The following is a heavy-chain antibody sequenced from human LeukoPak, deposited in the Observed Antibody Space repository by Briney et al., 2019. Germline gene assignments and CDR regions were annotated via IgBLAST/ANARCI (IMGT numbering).Heavy chain of an antibody. CDR2: ITASDPTM. V-gene: IGHV3-48*03. D-gene: IGHD4-17*01. CDR3: ARSRTVTRYFDS. J-gene: IGHJ4*02. CDR1: GFIFSGYD. Sequence: GGSLRLSCAASGFIFSGYDMIWVRQAPGKGLEWVSCITASDPTMYYADSVKGRFTISRDNAKNSLYLQMNSLRADDTAVYYCARSRTVTRYFDSWGQGTLVTVSS.